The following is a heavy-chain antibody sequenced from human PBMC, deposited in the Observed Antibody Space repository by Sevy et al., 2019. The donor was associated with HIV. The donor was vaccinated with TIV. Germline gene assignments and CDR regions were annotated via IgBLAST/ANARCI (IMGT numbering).Heavy chain of an antibody. CDR1: GFTVNDKY. Sequence: GGSLRLSCVISGFTVNDKYIIWVRQAPGKGLEWVSVIFSSGSTYYADSAKGRFTISRDNSKNTVYLQMNSVRAEDTAVYYCVSLFLSYRSGWSYFDYWGQRTLVTVSS. D-gene: IGHD6-19*01. CDR3: VSLFLSYRSGWSYFDY. CDR2: IFSSGST. J-gene: IGHJ4*02. V-gene: IGHV3-66*02.